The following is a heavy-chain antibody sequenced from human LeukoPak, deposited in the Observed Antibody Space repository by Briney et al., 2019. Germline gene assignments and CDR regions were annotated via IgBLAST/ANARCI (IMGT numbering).Heavy chain of an antibody. Sequence: AGGSLRLSCAASGFTFSSYAMSWVRQAPGKGLEWVSAISGSGGSTYYAYSVKGRFTISRDNSKNTLYLQMNSLRAEDTAVYYCAKVVNFDWLLLVQGFDYWGQGTLVTVSS. CDR1: GFTFSSYA. J-gene: IGHJ4*02. D-gene: IGHD3-9*01. CDR2: ISGSGGST. CDR3: AKVVNFDWLLLVQGFDY. V-gene: IGHV3-23*01.